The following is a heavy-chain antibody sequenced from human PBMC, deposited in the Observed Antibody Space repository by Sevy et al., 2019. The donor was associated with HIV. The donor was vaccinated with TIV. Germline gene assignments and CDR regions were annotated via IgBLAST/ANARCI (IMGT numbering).Heavy chain of an antibody. CDR2: ISGTYGST. D-gene: IGHD3-22*01. CDR1: GFTFSTYA. CDR3: AKDLYYDTSLFDY. V-gene: IGHV3-23*01. J-gene: IGHJ4*02. Sequence: GGSLRLSCAASGFTFSTYAMSWVRQAPGKGLEWVSGISGTYGSTYYADSVKGRFTTSSDNSKNTLYLQMNSLRAEDTALYYCAKDLYYDTSLFDYWGQGIRVTVSS.